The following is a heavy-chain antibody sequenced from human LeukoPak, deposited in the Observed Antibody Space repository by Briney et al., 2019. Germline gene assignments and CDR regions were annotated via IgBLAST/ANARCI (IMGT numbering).Heavy chain of an antibody. CDR2: TYYRSKRFN. D-gene: IGHD1-14*01. CDR3: TRGGTGFGF. Sequence: SQTLSLTCVISGDSVSGNSATWDWIRQSPSRGLEWVGRTYYRSKRFNEYAESVKGRIIINPDTSKDQFSLQLNSVTPEDTAVYYCTRGGTGFGFWGQGTLVTVSS. CDR1: GDSVSGNSAT. J-gene: IGHJ4*02. V-gene: IGHV6-1*01.